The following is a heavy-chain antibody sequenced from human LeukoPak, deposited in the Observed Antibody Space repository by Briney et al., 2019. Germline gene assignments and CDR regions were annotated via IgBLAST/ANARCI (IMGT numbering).Heavy chain of an antibody. V-gene: IGHV3-66*01. D-gene: IGHD2-8*02. CDR2: IYSGGSV. CDR1: TLSVGGSF. J-gene: IGHJ4*02. Sequence: GGSLRLSCVDSTLSVGGSFVSWVRQAPGKGLEWVSVIYSGGSVYSADSVKGRFTISRDYSDNTVYLQMNSLRVEDTAVYYCARGLGTNYGGYCTGGGCPVYWGQGTLVTVSS. CDR3: ARGLGTNYGGYCTGGGCPVY.